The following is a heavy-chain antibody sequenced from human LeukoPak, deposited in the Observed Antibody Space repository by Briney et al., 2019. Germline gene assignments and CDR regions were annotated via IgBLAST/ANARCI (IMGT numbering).Heavy chain of an antibody. CDR2: IKQDGSEK. D-gene: IGHD3-9*01. CDR1: GFTFSSNW. Sequence: GGSLRVSCAASGFTFSSNWMSWVRQAPGKGLEWVANIKQDGSEKYYVDFVKGRFSISRDNAKKSLYLQMNSLRAEDTAVYYCARDARDYDILTGYMDVWGKGTTVTVSS. CDR3: ARDARDYDILTGYMDV. V-gene: IGHV3-7*01. J-gene: IGHJ6*03.